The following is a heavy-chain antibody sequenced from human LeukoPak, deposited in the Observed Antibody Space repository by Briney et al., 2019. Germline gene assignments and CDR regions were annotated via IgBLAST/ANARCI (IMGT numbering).Heavy chain of an antibody. D-gene: IGHD3-3*01. CDR2: IYYSGST. CDR1: GGSISSGNHY. CDR3: ARCGYYDFWSGYNPATFDS. Sequence: PSETLSLTCAVSGGSISSGNHYWGWIRQPPGKGLEWIGSIYYSGSTYYNPSLKSRVTISLDTSKNQFSLKLSSVTAADTAVYYCARCGYYDFWSGYNPATFDSWGQGTLVTVSS. J-gene: IGHJ4*02. V-gene: IGHV4-39*01.